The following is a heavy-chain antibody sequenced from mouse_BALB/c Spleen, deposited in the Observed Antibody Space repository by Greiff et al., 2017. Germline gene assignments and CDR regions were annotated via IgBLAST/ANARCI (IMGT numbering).Heavy chain of an antibody. D-gene: IGHD1-1*01. V-gene: IGHV3-1*02. CDR3: ARYYYGSSYFDY. J-gene: IGHJ2*01. CDR1: GYSITSCYS. CDR2: IHYSGST. Sequence: EVQRVESGPDLVKPSQSLSLTCTVTGYSITSCYSWHWIRQFPGTKREWMVYIHYSGSTNYNPSLKSRISITRDTSKNQFFLQLNSVTTEDTATYCCARYYYGSSYFDYWGQGTTLTVSS.